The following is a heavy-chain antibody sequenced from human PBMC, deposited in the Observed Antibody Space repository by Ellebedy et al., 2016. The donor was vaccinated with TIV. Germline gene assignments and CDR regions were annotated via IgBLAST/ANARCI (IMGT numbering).Heavy chain of an antibody. CDR3: ARDPGVLPGGGLDY. J-gene: IGHJ4*02. D-gene: IGHD2-8*01. CDR1: GFNFNMYG. CDR2: IWYDGSNE. Sequence: PGGSLRLSCAASGFNFNMYGMHWVRQAPGKGLEWVAHIWYDGSNENYADSVKGRFTISRDNSLYLQMNSLSAEDTAVYYCARDPGVLPGGGLDYWGQGTLVTVSS. V-gene: IGHV3-33*01.